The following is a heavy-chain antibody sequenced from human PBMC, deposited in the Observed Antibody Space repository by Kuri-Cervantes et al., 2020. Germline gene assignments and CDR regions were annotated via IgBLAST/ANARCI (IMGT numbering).Heavy chain of an antibody. V-gene: IGHV4-38-2*02. J-gene: IGHJ5*02. CDR3: ARESGYDPGDNWFDP. Sequence: GSLRLSCAVSGYSISSGYYWGWIRQPPGKGLEWIGSIYHSGSTYYNPSLKSRVTISVDTSKNQFSLKLSSVTAADTAVYYCARESGYDPGDNWFDPWGQGTLVTVSS. CDR1: GYSISSGYY. D-gene: IGHD5-12*01. CDR2: IYHSGST.